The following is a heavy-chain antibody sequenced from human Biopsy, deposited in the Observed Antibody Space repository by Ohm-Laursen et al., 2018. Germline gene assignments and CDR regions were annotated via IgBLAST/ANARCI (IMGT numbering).Heavy chain of an antibody. V-gene: IGHV1-8*01. CDR3: GRAVRNQLLTDP. D-gene: IGHD1-7*01. Sequence: SSVRVSCKASGYTFTSYDITWVRQASGQGPEWIGWLNPVSGNSNFGQKFRGRVTVTSDTSISTAYMELSGLTSDDTAIYYCGRAVRNQLLTDPWGQGTLVTVTS. CDR1: GYTFTSYD. CDR2: LNPVSGNS. J-gene: IGHJ5*02.